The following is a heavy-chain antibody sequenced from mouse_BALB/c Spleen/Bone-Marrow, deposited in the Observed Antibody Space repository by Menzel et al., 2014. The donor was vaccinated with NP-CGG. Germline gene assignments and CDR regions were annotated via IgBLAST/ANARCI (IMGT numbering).Heavy chain of an antibody. J-gene: IGHJ4*01. CDR1: GYTFTEYT. CDR3: ARGEEYGAMED. Sequence: VQLQQSGPELVKPGASVKISCKTSGYTFTEYTMHWVKQSHGKSLEWIGGINPNNGGTNYNQKFKGKATLSVDKSSSTGYVELRSVTSEDSAGYCCARGEEYGAMEDWGEGTSVTVAS. CDR2: INPNNGGT. V-gene: IGHV1-18*01. D-gene: IGHD5-1*01.